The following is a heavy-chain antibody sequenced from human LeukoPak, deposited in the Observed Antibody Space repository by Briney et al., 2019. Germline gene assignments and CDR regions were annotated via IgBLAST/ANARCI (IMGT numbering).Heavy chain of an antibody. D-gene: IGHD2-2*01. Sequence: PGGSLRLSCAASGFTFSSYGMHWVRQAPGKGLEWVAVIWYGGSNKYYADSVKGRFTISRDNSKNTLYLQMNSLRAEDTAVYYCAKDREGYCSSTSCWTGYMDVWGKGTTVTVSS. V-gene: IGHV3-30*02. CDR3: AKDREGYCSSTSCWTGYMDV. CDR2: IWYGGSNK. CDR1: GFTFSSYG. J-gene: IGHJ6*03.